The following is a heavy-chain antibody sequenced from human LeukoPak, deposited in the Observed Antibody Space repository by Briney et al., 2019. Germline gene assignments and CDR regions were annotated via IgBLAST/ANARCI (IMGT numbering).Heavy chain of an antibody. CDR3: PRPRDCSGGSCPFDY. V-gene: IGHV5-51*01. CDR1: GYSFTSYW. Sequence: GESLKISCKGSGYSFTSYWIGWVRQMPGKGLEWMGIIYPGDSDTRYSPSFQGQVTISADKSISTAYLQWSSLKASDTAMYYCPRPRDCSGGSCPFDYWGQGTLVTVSS. J-gene: IGHJ4*02. CDR2: IYPGDSDT. D-gene: IGHD2-15*01.